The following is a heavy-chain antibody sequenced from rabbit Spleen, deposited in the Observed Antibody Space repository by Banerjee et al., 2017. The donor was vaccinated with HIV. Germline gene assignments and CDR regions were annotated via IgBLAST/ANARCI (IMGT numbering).Heavy chain of an antibody. J-gene: IGHJ6*01. V-gene: IGHV1S40*01. CDR1: GFSFSSDYD. D-gene: IGHD3-1*01. CDR3: ARADSGVGYAMGL. CDR2: IGAGSSGST. Sequence: QSLEESGGGLVKPGASLTLTCKASGFSFSSDYDMCWVRQAPGKGLEWIACIGAGSSGSTYYASWAKGRFTISRTWSTTVTLQMTSLTAADTATYFCARADSGVGYAMGLWGPGTLVTVS.